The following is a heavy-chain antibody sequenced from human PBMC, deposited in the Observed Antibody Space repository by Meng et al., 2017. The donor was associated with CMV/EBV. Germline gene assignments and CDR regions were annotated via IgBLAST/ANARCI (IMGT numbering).Heavy chain of an antibody. J-gene: IGHJ4*02. CDR2: INPNSRGT. CDR1: GYTFTGYY. CDR3: ARHYDYDDY. D-gene: IGHD3-16*01. V-gene: IGHV1-2*02. Sequence: VQVVQAGAAVKKPGASVKCSCKAPGYTFTGYYMHWVRQAPGQGLEWIVWINPNSRGTNDAQKFQGRVTMTRDNSISTAYMELSRLRSDDTAVYYCARHYDYDDYWGQGTLVTVSS.